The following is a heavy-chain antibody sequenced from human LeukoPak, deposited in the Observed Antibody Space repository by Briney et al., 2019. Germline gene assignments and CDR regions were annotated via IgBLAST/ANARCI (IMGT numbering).Heavy chain of an antibody. CDR1: GGSISSSNW. Sequence: SETLSLTCAVSGGSISSSNWWSWVRQPPGKGLEWIGEIYHSGSTNYNPSLKSRVTISVDKSKNQFSLKLSSVTAADTAVYYCARVYKDSGGAFDIWGQGTMVTVSS. CDR2: IYHSGST. J-gene: IGHJ3*02. D-gene: IGHD1-1*01. CDR3: ARVYKDSGGAFDI. V-gene: IGHV4-4*02.